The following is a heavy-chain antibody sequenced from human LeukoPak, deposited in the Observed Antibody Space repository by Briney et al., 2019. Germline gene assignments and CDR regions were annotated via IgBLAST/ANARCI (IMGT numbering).Heavy chain of an antibody. CDR1: GFTFSNYW. D-gene: IGHD3-10*01. V-gene: IGHV3-7*01. Sequence: GGSLRLSCAASGFTFSNYWMSWVRQAPGKGLEWVANIKQDGSEKCYVDSVKGRFTISRDNSRSTLYLQMNSLRPEDTAIYYCAREGYYGSGSPPSLYFDYWGQGTLVTVSS. CDR2: IKQDGSEK. CDR3: AREGYYGSGSPPSLYFDY. J-gene: IGHJ4*02.